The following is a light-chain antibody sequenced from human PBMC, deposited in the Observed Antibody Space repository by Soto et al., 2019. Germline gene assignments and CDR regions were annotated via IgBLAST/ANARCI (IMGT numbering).Light chain of an antibody. CDR1: QSLRSTS. CDR3: QHYGGSPPIT. Sequence: EIVLAQSPATLSLSPGERATLSCRASQSLRSTSLAWYQQKPGQAPRLLMYGASNRATGIPDKFSGGGSGTDFTLTISRLEPEDFAVYYCQHYGGSPPITFGQGTRLEIK. V-gene: IGKV3-20*01. J-gene: IGKJ5*01. CDR2: GAS.